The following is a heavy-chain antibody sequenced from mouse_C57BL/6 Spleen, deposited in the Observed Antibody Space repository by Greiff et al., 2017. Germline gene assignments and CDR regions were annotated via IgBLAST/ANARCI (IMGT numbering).Heavy chain of an antibody. CDR3: ARKGYGYDDDYAMDY. CDR1: GYTFTSYW. J-gene: IGHJ4*01. V-gene: IGHV1-69*01. CDR2: IDPSDSST. Sequence: VQLQQPGAELVMPGASVKLSCKASGYTFTSYWMHWVQQRPGQGLEWIGEIDPSDSSTNYTQKFKGQSTLTVDKSSSTAYMQLSRLTSEDSAVYYCARKGYGYDDDYAMDYWGQGTSVTVSS. D-gene: IGHD2-2*01.